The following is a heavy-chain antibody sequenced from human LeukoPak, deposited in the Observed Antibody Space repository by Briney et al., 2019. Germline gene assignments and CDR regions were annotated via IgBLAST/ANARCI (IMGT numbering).Heavy chain of an antibody. D-gene: IGHD3-22*01. J-gene: IGHJ1*01. CDR2: IRYDGSNK. CDR3: AKDNYYDSSGSTY. Sequence: GGSLRLSCAASGFTFSSYGMHWVRQAPGKGLEWVAFIRYDGSNKYYADSVKGRFTISRDNSKNTLYLQMNSLRAEDTAVYYCAKDNYYDSSGSTYWGQGTLVTVSS. CDR1: GFTFSSYG. V-gene: IGHV3-30*02.